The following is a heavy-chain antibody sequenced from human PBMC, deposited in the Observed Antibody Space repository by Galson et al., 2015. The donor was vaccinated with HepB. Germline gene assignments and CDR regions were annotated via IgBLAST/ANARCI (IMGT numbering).Heavy chain of an antibody. V-gene: IGHV3-30-3*01. J-gene: IGHJ4*02. CDR2: ISYDGSNK. CDR1: GFTFSSYA. CDR3: ARGRRFDY. Sequence: SLRLSCAASGFTFSSYAMHWVRQAPGKGLEWVAVISYDGSNKYYADSVKGRFTISRDNSKNTLYLQMNSLRVEDTAVYYCARGRRFDYWGQGTLVTVSS.